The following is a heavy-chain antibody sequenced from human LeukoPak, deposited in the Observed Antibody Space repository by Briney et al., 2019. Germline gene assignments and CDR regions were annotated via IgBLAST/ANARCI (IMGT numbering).Heavy chain of an antibody. V-gene: IGHV4-31*03. D-gene: IGHD4-17*01. J-gene: IGHJ3*02. Sequence: SETLSLTCTVSGGSVGSGTYYWSWIRQHPGKGLEWIGYIYYSGSTYYSPSLKSRVTTSVDTSKNQFSLKLSSVTAADTAVYYCARETTVTTPRAFDIWGQGTMVTVSS. CDR2: IYYSGST. CDR3: ARETTVTTPRAFDI. CDR1: GGSVGSGTYY.